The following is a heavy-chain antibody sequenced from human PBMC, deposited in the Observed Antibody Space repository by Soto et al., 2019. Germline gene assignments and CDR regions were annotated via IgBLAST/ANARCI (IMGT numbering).Heavy chain of an antibody. J-gene: IGHJ6*03. D-gene: IGHD2-2*01. CDR1: GYTSTIYG. CDR2: ISAYTGNT. CDR3: ARFYCSSTSCRYSYHYMDF. Sequence: TSVKGSCKAFGYTSTIYGCSWVRKAPGKGLEWMGWISAYTGNTNYAQKGQGRVTTTTDTSTSTAYRELRSLRSDDTAVYYCARFYCSSTSCRYSYHYMDFWGKGTTVPVAS. V-gene: IGHV1-18*01.